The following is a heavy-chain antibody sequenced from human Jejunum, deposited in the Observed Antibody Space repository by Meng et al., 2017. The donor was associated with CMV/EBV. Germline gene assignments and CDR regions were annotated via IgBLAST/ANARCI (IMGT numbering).Heavy chain of an antibody. CDR3: ARPHAYYSDRTGFNWFDP. CDR1: FSFSFYA. Sequence: FSFSFYAMSWVRQAPGKGLEWVAGISGSGVSTYSADSVKGRFTISRDNSKNMLYLQMNRLRAEDTAIYYCARPHAYYSDRTGFNWFDPWGQGTLVTVSS. D-gene: IGHD3-22*01. J-gene: IGHJ5*02. V-gene: IGHV3-23*01. CDR2: ISGSGVST.